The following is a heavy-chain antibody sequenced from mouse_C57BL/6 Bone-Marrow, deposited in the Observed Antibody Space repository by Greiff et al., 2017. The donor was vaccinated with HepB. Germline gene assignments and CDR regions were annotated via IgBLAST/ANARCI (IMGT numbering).Heavy chain of an antibody. J-gene: IGHJ4*01. CDR1: GFTFSSYG. Sequence: EVHLVESGGDLVKPGGSLKLSCAASGFTFSSYGMSWVRQTPDKRLEWVATISSGGSYTYYPDSVKGRLPISRDTAKNTLYLQMSSLKSEDTAMYYCARRGHYYTMDYWGQGTSVTVSS. D-gene: IGHD3-3*01. CDR3: ARRGHYYTMDY. CDR2: ISSGGSYT. V-gene: IGHV5-6*01.